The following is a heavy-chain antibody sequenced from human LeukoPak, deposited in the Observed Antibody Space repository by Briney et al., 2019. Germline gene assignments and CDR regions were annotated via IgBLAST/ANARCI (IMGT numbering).Heavy chain of an antibody. J-gene: IGHJ3*02. D-gene: IGHD6-13*01. CDR3: ATVRLRIAAAGPSAFDI. V-gene: IGHV1-24*01. CDR2: FDPEDGET. Sequence: ASVKVSCKVSGYTLTELSMHWVRQAPGKGLEWMGGFDPEDGETIYAQKFQGRVTMTEDTSTDTAYMELSSLGSEDTAVYYCATVRLRIAAAGPSAFDIWGQGTMVTVSS. CDR1: GYTLTELS.